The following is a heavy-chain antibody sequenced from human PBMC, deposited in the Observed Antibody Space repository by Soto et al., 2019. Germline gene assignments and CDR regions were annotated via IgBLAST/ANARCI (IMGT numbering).Heavy chain of an antibody. D-gene: IGHD1-7*01. CDR1: GFVFSNYS. CDR2: ISGSGTNT. CDR3: ARGTKGGSPPL. J-gene: IGHJ4*02. V-gene: IGHV3-48*02. Sequence: EVQLVESGGGLVQPGGSLRLSCAGSGFVFSNYSMNWVRQAPGKGLEWVPYISGSGTNTYYAASVRGRFTISRDNAKTSLYLRMDSLRDEDTAVYYCARGTKGGSPPLWGQGTLVTVSS.